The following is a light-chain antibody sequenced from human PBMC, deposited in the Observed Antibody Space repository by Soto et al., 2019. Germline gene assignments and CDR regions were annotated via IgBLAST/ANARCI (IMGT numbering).Light chain of an antibody. CDR3: QQYYDWRRT. CDR2: GAT. Sequence: EIVMTQSPATLSGSPGERVTLSCRASQRLHGSLLWFQKKSGQPPRLLIYGATARVAGVPVRFSGSGGGTEFTLTISSLQSEDFASYFCQQYYDWRRTFGQGTKVEMK. V-gene: IGKV3-15*01. J-gene: IGKJ2*01. CDR1: QRLHGS.